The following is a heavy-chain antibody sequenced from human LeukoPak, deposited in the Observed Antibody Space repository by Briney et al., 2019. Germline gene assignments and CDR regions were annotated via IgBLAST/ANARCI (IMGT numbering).Heavy chain of an antibody. J-gene: IGHJ4*02. Sequence: PGGSLRLSCAASGFTFSNFAMNWVRRAPGKGLEWVSTISGSGDGKYYADSVKGRFTISRDNSKNTLFLQMGSLSADDTALYYCAKGRLQEGTVFRGVITPVDYWGQGTLVTVTS. CDR3: AKGRLQEGTVFRGVITPVDY. CDR2: ISGSGDGK. V-gene: IGHV3-23*01. CDR1: GFTFSNFA. D-gene: IGHD3-10*01.